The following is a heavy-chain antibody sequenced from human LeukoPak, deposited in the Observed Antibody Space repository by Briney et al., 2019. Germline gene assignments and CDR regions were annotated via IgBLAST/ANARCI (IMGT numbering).Heavy chain of an antibody. J-gene: IGHJ6*03. V-gene: IGHV4-59*12. CDR1: GGSISSYY. Sequence: SETLSLTCTVSGGSISSYYWSWIRQPPGKGLEWIGYIYYSGSTNYNPSLKSRVTISVDKSKKQFSLKVSSVTAADTAVYYCARPYYYYMDVWGKGTTVTVSS. CDR3: ARPYYYYMDV. CDR2: IYYSGST.